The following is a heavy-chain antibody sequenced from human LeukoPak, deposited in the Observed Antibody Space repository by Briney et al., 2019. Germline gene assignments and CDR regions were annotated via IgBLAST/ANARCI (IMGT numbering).Heavy chain of an antibody. J-gene: IGHJ3*02. CDR2: IKQDGSEK. V-gene: IGHV3-7*01. CDR1: GFTFSSYW. Sequence: QPGGSLRLSCAASGFTFSSYWMSWVRQAPGKGLEWVANIKQDGSEKYYVDSVKGRFTISRDNAKNSLYLQMNSLRAEDTAVYYCARLNSYDNDAFDIWGQGTMVTVSS. D-gene: IGHD5-18*01. CDR3: ARLNSYDNDAFDI.